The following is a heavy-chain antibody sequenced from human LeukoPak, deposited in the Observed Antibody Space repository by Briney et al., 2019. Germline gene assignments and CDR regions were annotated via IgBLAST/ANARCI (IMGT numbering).Heavy chain of an antibody. J-gene: IGHJ4*02. CDR1: GGTFSSYA. Sequence: ASVKVSCKASGGTFSSYAISWVRQAPGQGLEWMGGIIPIFGTANYAQKLQGRVTMTTDTSTSTAYMELRSLRSDDTAVYYCARVSYSGYDKRLDYWGQGTLVTVSS. V-gene: IGHV1-69*05. CDR3: ARVSYSGYDKRLDY. D-gene: IGHD5-12*01. CDR2: IIPIFGTA.